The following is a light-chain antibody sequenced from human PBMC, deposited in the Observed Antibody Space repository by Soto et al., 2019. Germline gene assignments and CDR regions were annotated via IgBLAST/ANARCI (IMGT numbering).Light chain of an antibody. CDR3: QQYYNWPPWT. CDR1: HSVRGH. Sequence: EIVMTQSPVTLSVSPGERVTLSCRASHSVRGHLAWYQQKRGQAPRLLIYDISTRATGIPARFSGSESETEFTLTISGLQSEDSAVYYCQQYYNWPPWTFGQGTKVEIK. J-gene: IGKJ1*01. V-gene: IGKV3-15*01. CDR2: DIS.